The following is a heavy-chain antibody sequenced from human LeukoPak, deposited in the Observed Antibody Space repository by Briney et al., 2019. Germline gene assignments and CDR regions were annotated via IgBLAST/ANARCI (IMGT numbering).Heavy chain of an antibody. V-gene: IGHV3-53*01. CDR1: GFTVSSNY. Sequence: PGGSLRLSCAASGFTVSSNYMSWVRQALGKGLEWVSAIYSGGSTYYADSVKGRFTISRDNSKNTLYLQMNSLRAEDTAVYYCARQVVGYFDYWGQGTLVTVSS. J-gene: IGHJ4*02. D-gene: IGHD2-2*01. CDR3: ARQVVGYFDY. CDR2: IYSGGST.